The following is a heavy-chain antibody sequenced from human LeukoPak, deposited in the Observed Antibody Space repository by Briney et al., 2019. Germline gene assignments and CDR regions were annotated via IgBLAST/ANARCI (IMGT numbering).Heavy chain of an antibody. CDR3: VRDISNYDSKAFDI. Sequence: GGSLRLSCAASGFTFSSFAMSWVRQAPGKGLEWVSTISGSGASTYYADSVKGRFTISRDNAKNTLYLQMNSLRAEDTAVYYCVRDISNYDSKAFDIWGQGTMVTVSS. V-gene: IGHV3-23*01. CDR2: ISGSGAST. CDR1: GFTFSSFA. J-gene: IGHJ3*02. D-gene: IGHD3-22*01.